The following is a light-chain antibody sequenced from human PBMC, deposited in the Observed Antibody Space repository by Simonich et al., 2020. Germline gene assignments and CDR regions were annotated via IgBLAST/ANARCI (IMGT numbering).Light chain of an antibody. CDR2: EDN. Sequence: NFMLTQPHSVSESPGKTVTISCTRSSGSIASNYGQWYQQRPGSSPTTVIYEDNQRPSGVPARYSGSIDSSSNSASLTISGLKTEDEADYYCQSYDSSNWVFGGGTKLTVL. V-gene: IGLV6-57*01. CDR3: QSYDSSNWV. J-gene: IGLJ3*02. CDR1: SGSIASNY.